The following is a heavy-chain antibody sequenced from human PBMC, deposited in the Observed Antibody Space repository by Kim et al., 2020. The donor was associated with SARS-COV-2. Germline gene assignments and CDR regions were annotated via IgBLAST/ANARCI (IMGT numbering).Heavy chain of an antibody. D-gene: IGHD6-13*01. CDR3: ARGLIAAAANRNFDY. J-gene: IGHJ4*02. Sequence: GGSLRLSCAGSGFTFSSYSMVWVRQAPGQGLEWISFINPISETIYYADSVRGRFTISRDNAGNSVHLQMNSLRDEDTAVYFCARGLIAAAANRNFDYWGQGTLVTVSS. V-gene: IGHV3-48*02. CDR1: GFTFSSYS. CDR2: INPISETI.